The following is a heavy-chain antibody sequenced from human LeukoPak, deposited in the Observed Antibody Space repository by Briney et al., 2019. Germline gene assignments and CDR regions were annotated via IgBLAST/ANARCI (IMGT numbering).Heavy chain of an antibody. J-gene: IGHJ6*02. Sequence: SETLSLTCTVSGGSISSYYWSWIRQPAGKGLEWIGRIYTSGSTNYNPSLKSRVAMSVDTSKNQFSLKLSSVTAADTAVYYCARDHIVVVTARDYYYYGMDVWGQGTTVTVSS. CDR1: GGSISSYY. V-gene: IGHV4-4*07. CDR3: ARDHIVVVTARDYYYYGMDV. D-gene: IGHD2-21*02. CDR2: IYTSGST.